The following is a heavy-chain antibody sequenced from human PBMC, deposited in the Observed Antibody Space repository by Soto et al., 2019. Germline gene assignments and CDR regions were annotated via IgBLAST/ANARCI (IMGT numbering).Heavy chain of an antibody. D-gene: IGHD6-6*01. CDR2: IIPIFGTT. CDR3: ASLEYSCLSHYYFYYGMDV. CDR1: GGTFSSYA. Sequence: QVQLVQSGAEVKKPGSSVKVSCKASGGTFSSYAISWVRQAPGQGLEWMGGIIPIFGTTNYAQKFQGRVTITADESTSTAYMELSSLRAEDTAVYYCASLEYSCLSHYYFYYGMDVWGQGTTVTVSS. J-gene: IGHJ6*02. V-gene: IGHV1-69*12.